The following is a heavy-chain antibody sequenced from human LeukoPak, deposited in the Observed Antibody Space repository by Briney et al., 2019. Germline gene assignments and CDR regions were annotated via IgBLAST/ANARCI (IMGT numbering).Heavy chain of an antibody. CDR3: ARLGNVGPDY. J-gene: IGHJ4*02. CDR2: MNPNSGNT. V-gene: IGHV1-8*01. CDR1: GYTFTSYD. Sequence: ASVKVSCKASGYTFTSYDINWVRQATGQGLEWMGWMNPNSGNTGYAQKFQGRVTITADKSTSTAYMELSSLRSEDTAVYYCARLGNVGPDYWGQGTLVTVSS. D-gene: IGHD1-26*01.